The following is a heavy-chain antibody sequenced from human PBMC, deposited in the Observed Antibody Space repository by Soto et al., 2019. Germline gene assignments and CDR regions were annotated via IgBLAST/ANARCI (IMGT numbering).Heavy chain of an antibody. CDR1: GFTFNNYW. J-gene: IGHJ4*02. CDR2: IKPDGSSP. CDR3: ARDRIAGSGSCDN. Sequence: EVLLVESGGGLVHPGGSLRLSCVASGFTFNNYWMHWVRQVPGKGLVWVSRIKPDGSSPNYADSVEGRFTISSDNAKNTLYLQMNSLRAEDTAVYDCARDRIAGSGSCDNWGQGTLVTVSS. D-gene: IGHD3-10*01. V-gene: IGHV3-74*01.